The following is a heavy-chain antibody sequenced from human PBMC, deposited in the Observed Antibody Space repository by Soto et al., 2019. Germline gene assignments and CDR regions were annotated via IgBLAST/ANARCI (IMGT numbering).Heavy chain of an antibody. J-gene: IGHJ4*02. CDR2: IYWNDDK. CDR1: GFSLSTNGVG. CDR3: AHRHFNKVAYFDY. V-gene: IGHV2-5*01. Sequence: SGPTLVNPTQTLTLTCTVSGFSLSTNGVGVGWIRQPPGEALEWLAIIYWNDDKRYSPSLESRLTIARDASKNQVVLTMTNVDPVDTATYYCAHRHFNKVAYFDYWGQGTLLTVSS.